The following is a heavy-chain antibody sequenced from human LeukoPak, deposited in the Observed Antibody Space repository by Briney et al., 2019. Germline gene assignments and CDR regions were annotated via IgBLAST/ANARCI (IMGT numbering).Heavy chain of an antibody. V-gene: IGHV3-30*04. CDR2: ISYDGSNK. J-gene: IGHJ4*02. CDR1: GFTFSSYA. CDR3: ARDRVLRFLEWLLYY. Sequence: PGGSLRLSCAASGFTFSSYAMHWVRQAPGKGLEWVAVISYDGSNKYYADSVKGRFTISRDNSKNTLYLQMNSLRAEDTAVYYCARDRVLRFLEWLLYYWGQGTLVTVSS. D-gene: IGHD3-3*01.